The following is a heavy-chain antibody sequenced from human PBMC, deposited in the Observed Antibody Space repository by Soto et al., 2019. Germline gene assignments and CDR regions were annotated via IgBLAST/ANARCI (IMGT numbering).Heavy chain of an antibody. Sequence: QLQLLESGSGLVKPSQTLSLTCSVSGGSINSGRSSWNWIRQPPGKGLEWIAYISHSGRTYYTPSLKRRVTISVDRSKIQSSLQLTSLTAADTAVYYCVRESTSSGPNWFDTWGPGILVTVSS. CDR2: ISHSGRT. CDR1: GGSINSGRSS. J-gene: IGHJ5*02. D-gene: IGHD2-8*02. V-gene: IGHV4-30-2*01. CDR3: VRESTSSGPNWFDT.